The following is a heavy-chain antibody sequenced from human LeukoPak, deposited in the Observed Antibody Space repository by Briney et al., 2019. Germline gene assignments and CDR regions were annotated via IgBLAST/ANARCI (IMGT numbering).Heavy chain of an antibody. V-gene: IGHV3-15*01. J-gene: IGHJ4*02. Sequence: PGGSLRLSCAAWGFTLSSARMSWVRQAPGKGLEWVGRIKSKTDGGTTDYAAPVKGRLTISRDDSKSTLYLQMNSLKTEDTAVYYCTTRVAAPGTYQVDYWGQGTLVTVSS. CDR3: TTRVAAPGTYQVDY. CDR1: GFTLSSAR. D-gene: IGHD6-13*01. CDR2: IKSKTDGGTT.